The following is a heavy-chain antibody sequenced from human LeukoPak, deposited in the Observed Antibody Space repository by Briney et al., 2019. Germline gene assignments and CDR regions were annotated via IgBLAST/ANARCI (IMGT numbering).Heavy chain of an antibody. D-gene: IGHD4-17*01. Sequence: GGSLRLSCAASGFTFSSYAIHWVRQAPGKGLEWVTVISYDGSNKYYADSVKGRFTISRDNSKNTLYLQMSSLRAEDTAVYYCARDSSGDYAVDYWGQGTLVSVSS. J-gene: IGHJ4*02. CDR1: GFTFSSYA. CDR3: ARDSSGDYAVDY. V-gene: IGHV3-30-3*01. CDR2: ISYDGSNK.